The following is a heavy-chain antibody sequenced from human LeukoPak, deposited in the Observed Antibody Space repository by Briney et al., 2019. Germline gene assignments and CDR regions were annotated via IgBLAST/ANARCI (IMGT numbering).Heavy chain of an antibody. D-gene: IGHD2-2*01. CDR1: GFTVSSNY. CDR3: AKTPCYDTGRLDGAFDI. V-gene: IGHV3-23*01. J-gene: IGHJ3*02. Sequence: LPGGSLRLSCAASGFTVSSNYMSWVRQAPGKGLEWVSSISGSGGSTYYADSVKGRFTISRDNSKNTLYLQMNSLRAEDTAVYYCAKTPCYDTGRLDGAFDIWGQGTMVTVSS. CDR2: ISGSGGST.